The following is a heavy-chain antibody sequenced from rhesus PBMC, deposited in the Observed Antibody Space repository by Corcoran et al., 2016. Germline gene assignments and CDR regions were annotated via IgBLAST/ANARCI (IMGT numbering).Heavy chain of an antibody. D-gene: IGHD7-45*01. J-gene: IGHJ4*01. CDR1: GFTFSNYW. V-gene: IGHV3-16*02. CDR3: TRDPQLTGDFYLDY. Sequence: EVQLVESGGGLVQPGGSLRLSCAASGFTFSNYWMSWVRQAPGKGLDGVGRIKNKADGGTEAYAESVKGRFTSSRDDSKNTLYRQRNSLKTEDTAVYYCTRDPQLTGDFYLDYWGQGVLVTVSS. CDR2: IKNKADGGTE.